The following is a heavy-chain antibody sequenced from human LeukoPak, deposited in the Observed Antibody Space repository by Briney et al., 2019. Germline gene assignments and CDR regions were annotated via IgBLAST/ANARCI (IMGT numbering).Heavy chain of an antibody. CDR1: GFAFSTHA. CDR2: ISAGDNST. J-gene: IGHJ4*02. D-gene: IGHD3-10*01. Sequence: GGSLRLSCAASGFAFSTHAMSWVRQAPGKGLEWVSAISAGDNSTYYADSVKGRFTISRDNSKNTLYWKMNSLRVDDTAVYYCARSSGESDYWGQGTLVTVSS. V-gene: IGHV3-23*01. CDR3: ARSSGESDY.